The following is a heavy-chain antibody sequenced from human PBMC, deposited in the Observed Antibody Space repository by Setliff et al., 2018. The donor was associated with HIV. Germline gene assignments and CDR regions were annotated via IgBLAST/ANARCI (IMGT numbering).Heavy chain of an antibody. CDR1: GGSISSYY. D-gene: IGHD4-17*01. V-gene: IGHV4-59*01. CDR2: IYYNGNT. J-gene: IGHJ4*02. Sequence: SETLSLTCTVSGGSISSYYWSWIRQPPGKGLEWIGYIYYNGNTNYNPSLKSRVTISVDTSKNQLSLKLSSVTAADTAVYYCAREIYGGNPRPFDYWGQGTLVTVSS. CDR3: AREIYGGNPRPFDY.